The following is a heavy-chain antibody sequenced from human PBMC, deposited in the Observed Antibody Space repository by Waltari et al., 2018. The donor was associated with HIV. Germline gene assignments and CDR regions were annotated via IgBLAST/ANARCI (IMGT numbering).Heavy chain of an antibody. CDR1: GGSISSGSHY. CDR3: ARRDCSGGSCYWFDP. D-gene: IGHD2-15*01. Sequence: QLQLQESGPGLVKPSETLSLTCSVSGGSISSGSHYWGWIRQPPGKGLEWIGSIYYRGSTDYNPSLKSRVTISVDTSKNQFSLKLSSVTAADTAVYYCARRDCSGGSCYWFDPWGQGTLVTVSS. CDR2: IYYRGST. J-gene: IGHJ5*02. V-gene: IGHV4-39*01.